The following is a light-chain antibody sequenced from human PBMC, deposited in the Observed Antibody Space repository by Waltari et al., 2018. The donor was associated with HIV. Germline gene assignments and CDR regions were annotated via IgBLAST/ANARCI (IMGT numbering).Light chain of an antibody. CDR2: QDT. Sequence: SYELTQPPSVSVSPGQTASITCSGAKWGDKYGRWYQQKPGQSPVLVIYQDTKRPSGIPERFSGSNSGNTATLTISGTQAMDEAYYYCQAWDSSTAWGVFGGGTKLTVL. CDR3: QAWDSSTAWGV. J-gene: IGLJ2*01. V-gene: IGLV3-1*01. CDR1: KWGDKY.